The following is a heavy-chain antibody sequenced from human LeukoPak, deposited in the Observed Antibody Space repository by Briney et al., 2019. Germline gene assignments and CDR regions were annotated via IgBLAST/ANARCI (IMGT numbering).Heavy chain of an antibody. CDR3: AKAPYGSGTRGGFDY. V-gene: IGHV3-21*04. J-gene: IGHJ4*02. CDR1: GFTFSSYS. D-gene: IGHD3-10*01. Sequence: GGSLRLSCAASGFTFSSYSMNWVRQAPGKGLEWVSSISSSSSYIYYADSVKGRFTISRDNSKNTLYLQMNSLRAEGTAVYYCAKAPYGSGTRGGFDYWGQGTLVTVSS. CDR2: ISSSSSYI.